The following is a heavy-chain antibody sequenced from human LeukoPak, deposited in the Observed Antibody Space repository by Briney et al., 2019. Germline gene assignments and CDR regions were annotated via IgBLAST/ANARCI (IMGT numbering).Heavy chain of an antibody. V-gene: IGHV3-30*02. CDR1: GFTFSSYG. D-gene: IGHD3-10*01. Sequence: GGSLRLSCAASGFTFSSYGMHWVRQAPGKGLEWVAVIWYDGSNKYYADSVKGRFTISRDNSKNTLYLQMNSLRAEDTAVYYCAKAGAYYYGSGIVDYWGQGTLVTVSS. CDR3: AKAGAYYYGSGIVDY. J-gene: IGHJ4*02. CDR2: IWYDGSNK.